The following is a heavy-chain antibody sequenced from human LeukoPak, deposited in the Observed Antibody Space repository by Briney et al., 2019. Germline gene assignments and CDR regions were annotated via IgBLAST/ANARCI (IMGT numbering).Heavy chain of an antibody. Sequence: GASVKVSCKASGYTFTSYDINWVRQATGQGREWMGWMNPNSGNTGYAQKFQGRVTMTRNTSISTAYMELSSLRSEDTAVYYCARFRGCSGGSCPVYYYYYYMDVWGKGTTVTVSS. CDR2: MNPNSGNT. D-gene: IGHD2-15*01. V-gene: IGHV1-8*01. CDR1: GYTFTSYD. CDR3: ARFRGCSGGSCPVYYYYYYMDV. J-gene: IGHJ6*03.